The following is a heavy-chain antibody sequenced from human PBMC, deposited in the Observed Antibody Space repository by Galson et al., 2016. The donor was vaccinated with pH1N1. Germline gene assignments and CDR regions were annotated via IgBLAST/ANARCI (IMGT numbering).Heavy chain of an antibody. J-gene: IGHJ4*02. CDR2: INQDGDKK. CDR3: ARRYFDY. Sequence: SCAASGFNFSNYWMQWVRQAPGKGLQWVANINQDGDKKYYVGSVEGRFTISRDNAKNSLYLQMNNLREEDTAMYFCARRYFDYWGQGALVTVSS. D-gene: IGHD1-14*01. CDR1: GFNFSNYW. V-gene: IGHV3-7*03.